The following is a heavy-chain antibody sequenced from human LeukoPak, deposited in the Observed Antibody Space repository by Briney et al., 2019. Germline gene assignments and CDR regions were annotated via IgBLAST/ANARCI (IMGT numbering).Heavy chain of an antibody. J-gene: IGHJ5*02. CDR1: GYTFTNSW. CDR3: ACSNYSRSSS. Sequence: GGSLRLAFAASGYTFTNSWMTSVRQAPGKGLQWVANINEDGSVKYYVGSAEGRFTISRDNAKNSVYLQMNSLRGEDTRVYYCACSNYSRSSSWGEGTLVTVSS. V-gene: IGHV3-7*01. CDR2: INEDGSVK. D-gene: IGHD4-11*01.